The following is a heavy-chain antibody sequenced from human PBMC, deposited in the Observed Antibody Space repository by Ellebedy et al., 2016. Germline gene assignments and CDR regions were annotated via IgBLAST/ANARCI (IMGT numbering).Heavy chain of an antibody. CDR2: IYSGGST. CDR3: ARSIEYSSSSGAFDI. J-gene: IGHJ3*02. CDR1: GFTISSNY. Sequence: GGSLRLSCAASGFTISSNYMSWVRQAPGKGLEWVSVIYSGGSTYYADSVKGRFTISRDNSKNTLYLQMNSLRAEDTAVYYCARSIEYSSSSGAFDIWGQGTMVTVSS. D-gene: IGHD6-6*01. V-gene: IGHV3-66*01.